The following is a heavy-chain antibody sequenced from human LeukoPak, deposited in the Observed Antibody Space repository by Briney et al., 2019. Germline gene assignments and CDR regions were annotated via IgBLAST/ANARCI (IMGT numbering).Heavy chain of an antibody. CDR2: IIPIFGTA. J-gene: IGHJ4*02. Sequence: ASVKVSCKASGYSFTGYYMHWVRQAPGQGLEWMGGIIPIFGTANYAQKFQGRVTITADESTSTAYMELSSLRSEDTAVYYCAIIVGATEYDYWGQGTLVTVSS. D-gene: IGHD1-26*01. V-gene: IGHV1-69*13. CDR3: AIIVGATEYDY. CDR1: GYSFTGYY.